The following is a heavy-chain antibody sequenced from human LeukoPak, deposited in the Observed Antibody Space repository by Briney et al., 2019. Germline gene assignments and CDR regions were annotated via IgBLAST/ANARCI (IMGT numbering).Heavy chain of an antibody. CDR3: ARDQGPDYYDSSGSGFDP. CDR1: GYTFTSYG. D-gene: IGHD3-22*01. Sequence: ASVQVSCKPSGYTFTSYGIRWVRQAPGQGLEWVGWISAYNGNTNYAQKLQGRVTMTTETSTSTAYMDLRSLRSDDTAVYYCARDQGPDYYDSSGSGFDPWGQGTLVTVSS. J-gene: IGHJ5*02. V-gene: IGHV1-18*01. CDR2: ISAYNGNT.